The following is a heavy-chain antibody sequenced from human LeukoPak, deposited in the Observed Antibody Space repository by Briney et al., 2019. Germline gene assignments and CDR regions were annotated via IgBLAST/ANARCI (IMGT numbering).Heavy chain of an antibody. Sequence: GGSLRLSCAASGFTFSSYSMNWVRQAPGKGLEWVSYISSSSSTIYYADSVKGRFTISRDNAKNSLYLQMNSLRAEDTAVYYCAREGDGVRIYYYGSGSYYNPIDYWGQGTLVTVSS. J-gene: IGHJ4*02. CDR1: GFTFSSYS. V-gene: IGHV3-48*04. CDR3: AREGDGVRIYYYGSGSYYNPIDY. D-gene: IGHD3-10*01. CDR2: ISSSSSTI.